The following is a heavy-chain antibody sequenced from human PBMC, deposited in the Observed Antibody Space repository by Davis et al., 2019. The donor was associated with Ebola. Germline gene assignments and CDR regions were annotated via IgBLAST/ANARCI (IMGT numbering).Heavy chain of an antibody. Sequence: GESLKISCAASGFTYYVYAMTWVRQAPGKGLEWVSAISGTVGNTYYADSVKGRFTISRDNSKNTLYLQMNSLRAEDTAVYYCARGVGVVTADNWFDPWGQGTLVTVSS. J-gene: IGHJ5*02. CDR1: GFTYYVYA. CDR2: ISGTVGNT. CDR3: ARGVGVVTADNWFDP. V-gene: IGHV3-23*01. D-gene: IGHD2-21*02.